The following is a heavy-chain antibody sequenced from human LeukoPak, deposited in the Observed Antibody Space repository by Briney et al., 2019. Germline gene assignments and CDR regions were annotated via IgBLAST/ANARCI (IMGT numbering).Heavy chain of an antibody. J-gene: IGHJ4*02. Sequence: GGSLRLSCAASRFTFSSYWMSWVRQAPGKGLEWVANIKQDGSEKYYVDSVKGRFTISRDNAKNSLYLQMNSLRAEDTAVYYCASIQRGTAMSENFDYWGQGTLVTVSS. CDR3: ASIQRGTAMSENFDY. CDR2: IKQDGSEK. CDR1: RFTFSSYW. V-gene: IGHV3-7*01. D-gene: IGHD5-18*01.